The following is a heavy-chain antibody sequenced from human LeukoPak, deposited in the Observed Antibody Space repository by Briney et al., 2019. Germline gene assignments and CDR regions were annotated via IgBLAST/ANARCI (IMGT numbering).Heavy chain of an antibody. V-gene: IGHV3-23*01. CDR3: AKAPWFGESYFDY. CDR1: GFTSSSYA. Sequence: GGSLRLSCAASGFTSSSYAMSWVRQAPGKGLEWVSAISGSGGSTYYADSVKGRFTISRDNSKNTLYLQMNSLRAEDTAVYYCAKAPWFGESYFDYWGLGTLVTVSS. CDR2: ISGSGGST. D-gene: IGHD3-10*01. J-gene: IGHJ4*02.